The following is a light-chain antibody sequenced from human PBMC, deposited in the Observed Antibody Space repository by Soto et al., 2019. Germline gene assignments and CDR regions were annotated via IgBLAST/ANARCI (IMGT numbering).Light chain of an antibody. CDR3: RPT. J-gene: IGKJ4*01. V-gene: IGKV1-33*01. CDR2: DAS. CDR1: QDISNY. Sequence: DIQMTQSPSSLSASIGDRVTITCQASQDISNYLNWYQQKPGKAPKLLIYDASNLETGVPSRFSGSGSGTDFTFTISSLQPEDIATYYCRPTFGGGTKVEIK.